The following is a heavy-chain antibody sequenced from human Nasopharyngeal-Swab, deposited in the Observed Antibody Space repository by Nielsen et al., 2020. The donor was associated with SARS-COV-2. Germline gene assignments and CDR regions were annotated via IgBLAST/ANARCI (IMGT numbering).Heavy chain of an antibody. D-gene: IGHD3-22*01. CDR3: ARVGLHYYDSSGPFDY. CDR2: ISSSGSTI. J-gene: IGHJ4*02. Sequence: GESLKISCAASGFTFSSYEVNWVRQAPGKGLEWVSYISSSGSTIYYADSVKGRFTISRDNAKNSLYLQMNSLRAEDTAVYYCARVGLHYYDSSGPFDYWGQGTLVTVSS. CDR1: GFTFSSYE. V-gene: IGHV3-48*03.